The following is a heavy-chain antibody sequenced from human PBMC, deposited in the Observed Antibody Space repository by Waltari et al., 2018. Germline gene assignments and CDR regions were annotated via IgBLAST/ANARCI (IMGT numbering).Heavy chain of an antibody. CDR2: THYSGST. D-gene: IGHD3-10*01. CDR1: GGSISNGAYS. CDR3: ARGVGFGEDYYGMDV. Sequence: VQLQESGPGPVKPSQTLSLTCTVSGGSISNGAYSWSWVRQPPGKGLEWIGYTHYSGSTYYNPSLKSRVNSSVDTSKNQFSLKLSSVTAADTAVYYCARGVGFGEDYYGMDVWGQGTTVTVSS. J-gene: IGHJ6*02. V-gene: IGHV4-31*03.